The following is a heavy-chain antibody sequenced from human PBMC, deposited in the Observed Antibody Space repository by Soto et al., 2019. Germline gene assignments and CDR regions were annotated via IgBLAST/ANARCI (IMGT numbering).Heavy chain of an antibody. J-gene: IGHJ6*02. CDR1: GYTFTSYG. CDR2: ISAYNGNT. V-gene: IGHV1-18*01. CDR3: ARDRGAYGMDV. Sequence: QVQLVQSGAEVKKPGASVKVSCKASGYTFTSYGISWVRQAPGQGLEWMGWISAYNGNTNYAQKPQGRITXPXDTSTSTAYMELRSLRSDDTAVYYCARDRGAYGMDVWGQGTTVTVSS.